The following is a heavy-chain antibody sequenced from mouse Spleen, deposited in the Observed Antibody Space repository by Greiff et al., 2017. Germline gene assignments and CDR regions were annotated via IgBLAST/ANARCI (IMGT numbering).Heavy chain of an antibody. D-gene: IGHD2-4*01. CDR3: ARSIYYDYDWYFDV. CDR2: ILPGSGST. J-gene: IGHJ1*01. CDR1: GYTFSSYW. Sequence: QVQLQQSGAELMKPGASVKISCKATGYTFSSYWIEWVKQRPGHGLEWIGEILPGSGSTNYNEKFKGKATFTADTSSNTAYMQLSSLTSEDSAVYYCARSIYYDYDWYFDVWGAGTTVTVSS. V-gene: IGHV1-9*01.